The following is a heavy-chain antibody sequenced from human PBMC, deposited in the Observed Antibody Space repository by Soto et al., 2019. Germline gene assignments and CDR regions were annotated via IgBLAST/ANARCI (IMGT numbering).Heavy chain of an antibody. V-gene: IGHV3-21*01. J-gene: IGHJ6*02. CDR1: GFTFSSYS. Sequence: GGSLRLSCAASGFTFSSYSMNWVRQAPGKGLEWVSSISSSSSYIYYADSVKGRFTISRDNAKNSLYLQMNSLRAEDTAVYHCARGFGYCSSTSCYFSYFSFYYYGMDVWGQGTTVTVSS. CDR2: ISSSSSYI. CDR3: ARGFGYCSSTSCYFSYFSFYYYGMDV. D-gene: IGHD2-2*01.